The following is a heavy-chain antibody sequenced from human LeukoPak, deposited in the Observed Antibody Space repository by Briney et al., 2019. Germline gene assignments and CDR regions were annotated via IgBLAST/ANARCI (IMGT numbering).Heavy chain of an antibody. V-gene: IGHV3-30-3*01. CDR3: ARGAYSSGWAYFDH. J-gene: IGHJ4*02. Sequence: GGSLRLSCVASGFTFSRYAMHWVRRAPGKGLEWVTFISYDGTNKYYADSVKGRFTVSRDNSRNTLFLHMDSLRAEDTAVYYCARGAYSSGWAYFDHWGQGTLVTVSS. CDR1: GFTFSRYA. D-gene: IGHD6-19*01. CDR2: ISYDGTNK.